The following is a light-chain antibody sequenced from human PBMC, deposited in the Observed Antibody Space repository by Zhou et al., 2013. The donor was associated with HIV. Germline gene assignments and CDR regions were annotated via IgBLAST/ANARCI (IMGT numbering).Light chain of an antibody. CDR3: QKYNSRPWT. V-gene: IGKV1-27*01. CDR2: NAY. Sequence: DIQMTQSPSSVSASVGDRVTITCRASQGISSWLAWYQQKPGKVPKLLIYNAYTLLSGVPSRFSGMGSGTDFTLTISSLQPEDVATYYCQKYNSRPWTFGQGTKVQYK. J-gene: IGKJ1*01. CDR1: QGISSW.